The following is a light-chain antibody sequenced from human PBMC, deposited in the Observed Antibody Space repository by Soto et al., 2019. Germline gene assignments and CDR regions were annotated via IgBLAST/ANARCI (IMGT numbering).Light chain of an antibody. Sequence: IQMTQSPSSLSASVGDRVTITCRASQSTTTYLNWYRQKPGKAPKLLIYAASSLQSGVPSRFSGSGSETEFTLSISSLQPEDFATYFCQQIYSAPLTFGGGTKVDIK. CDR2: AAS. V-gene: IGKV1-39*01. CDR1: QSTTTY. CDR3: QQIYSAPLT. J-gene: IGKJ4*01.